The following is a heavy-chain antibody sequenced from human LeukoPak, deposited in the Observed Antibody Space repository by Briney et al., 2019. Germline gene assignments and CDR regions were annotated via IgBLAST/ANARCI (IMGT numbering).Heavy chain of an antibody. CDR3: ARDLGQYYDTSDNWFDP. J-gene: IGHJ5*02. CDR2: ISSSSSTI. V-gene: IGHV3-48*01. Sequence: GGSLRLSCAASGFTFSSYSMNWVRQAPGKGLEWLSYISSSSSTIYYADSVKGRFTISRDNAKNSLYLQMNSLRAEDTAVYYCARDLGQYYDTSDNWFDPWGQGTLVTVSS. CDR1: GFTFSSYS. D-gene: IGHD3-22*01.